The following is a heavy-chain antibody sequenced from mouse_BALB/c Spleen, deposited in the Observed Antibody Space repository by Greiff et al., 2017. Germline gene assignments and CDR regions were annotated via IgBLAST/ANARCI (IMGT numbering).Heavy chain of an antibody. V-gene: IGHV14-3*02. Sequence: VQLQQSGAGLVKPGASVKLSCTASGFNFKDTYMHWVKQRPEQGLEWIGRIDPANGNTKYDPKFQGKATITADTSSNTAYLQLSSLTSEDTAVYYCARSADWDDYWGQGTTLTVSS. D-gene: IGHD4-1*01. CDR2: IDPANGNT. CDR1: GFNFKDTY. J-gene: IGHJ2*01. CDR3: ARSADWDDY.